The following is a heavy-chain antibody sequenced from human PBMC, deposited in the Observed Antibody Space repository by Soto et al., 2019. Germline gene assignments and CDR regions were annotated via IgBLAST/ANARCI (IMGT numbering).Heavy chain of an antibody. V-gene: IGHV4-30-2*03. J-gene: IGHJ4*02. CDR3: ASHYYDSSGSYYVLDY. CDR2: IYHSGSP. CDR1: GGSISSGGYS. D-gene: IGHD3-22*01. Sequence: SETLSLTCAVSGGSISSGGYSWSWIRQPPGKGLEWIGYIYHSGSPYYNPSLKSRVTISVDTSKNQFSLKLSSVTAADTAVYYCASHYYDSSGSYYVLDYWGQGTLVTVSS.